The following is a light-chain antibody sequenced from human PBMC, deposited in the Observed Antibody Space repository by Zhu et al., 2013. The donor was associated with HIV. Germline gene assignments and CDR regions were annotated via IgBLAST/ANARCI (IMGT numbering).Light chain of an antibody. CDR2: GAS. J-gene: IGKJ3*01. V-gene: IGKV3-15*01. CDR3: QQANSLPRT. CDR1: QSVSSN. Sequence: EIVMTQSPATLSVSPGERATLSCRASQSVSSNLAWYQQKPGQAPRLLIYGASTRATGIPARFTGSGSGTEFTLTISNLQPEDFATYYCQQANSLPRTFGPGTKVDIK.